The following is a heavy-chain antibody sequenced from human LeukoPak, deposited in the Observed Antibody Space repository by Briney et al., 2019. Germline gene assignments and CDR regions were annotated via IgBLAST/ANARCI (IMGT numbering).Heavy chain of an antibody. J-gene: IGHJ2*01. CDR3: ASTVVPAATHWYFDL. CDR1: GGSISSSSYY. D-gene: IGHD2-2*01. V-gene: IGHV4-31*03. Sequence: PSETLSLTCTVSGGSISSSSYYWGWIRQHPGKGLEWIGYIYYSGSTYYNPSLKSRVTISVDTSKNQFSLKLSSVTAADTAVYYCASTVVPAATHWYFDLWGRGTLVTVSS. CDR2: IYYSGST.